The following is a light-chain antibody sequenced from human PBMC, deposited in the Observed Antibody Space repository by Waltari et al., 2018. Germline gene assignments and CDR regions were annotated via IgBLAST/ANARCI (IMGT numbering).Light chain of an antibody. CDR3: QQRGNWPPSLT. Sequence: EIVLTQSPATLSLSPGERATLSCRASQSVSSYLAWYQQKPGQAPRLLIYYVSTRATGIPARFSGSGSGTDFTLPISSLEPEDFAVYYCQQRGNWPPSLTVGGGSKVEIK. V-gene: IGKV3-11*01. J-gene: IGKJ4*01. CDR2: YVS. CDR1: QSVSSY.